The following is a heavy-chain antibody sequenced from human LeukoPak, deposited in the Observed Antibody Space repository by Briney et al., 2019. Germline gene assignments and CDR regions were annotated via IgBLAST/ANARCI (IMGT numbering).Heavy chain of an antibody. Sequence: GASVKVSCKASGYTFTSYDINWVRQATGQGLEWMGWMNPNSGNTGYAQKFQGRVTMTRNTSISTAYMELSSLRSEDTAVYYCARGEARYSSGWYKGYYYYYMDVWGKGTTVTVSS. CDR2: MNPNSGNT. CDR1: GYTFTSYD. V-gene: IGHV1-8*01. J-gene: IGHJ6*03. D-gene: IGHD6-19*01. CDR3: ARGEARYSSGWYKGYYYYYMDV.